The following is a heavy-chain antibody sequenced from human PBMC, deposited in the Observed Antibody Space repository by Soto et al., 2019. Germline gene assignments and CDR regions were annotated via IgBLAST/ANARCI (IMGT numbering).Heavy chain of an antibody. J-gene: IGHJ4*02. CDR2: TIDSGGRS. V-gene: IGHV3-23*01. CDR3: AKDKMEQWLAGGYYDY. CDR1: GFTFRSHA. Sequence: GGALSISCAASGFTFRSHAMSWVRQAPGKGLEWVSSTIDSGGRSYHADSVRGRFTISRDNSKNTLYLQMNSLRADDTAIYYCAKDKMEQWLAGGYYDYWGQGALVTVSS. D-gene: IGHD6-19*01.